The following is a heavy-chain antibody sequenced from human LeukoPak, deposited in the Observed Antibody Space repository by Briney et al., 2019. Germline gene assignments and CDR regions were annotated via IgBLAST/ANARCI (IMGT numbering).Heavy chain of an antibody. Sequence: GGSLRLSCEASGFTFSNYEMNWVRQAPGQGLEWVSYISGSGITVYSADSVQGRFTISRDNAKNSLYLQMSSLRAEDTAIYYCARVRRGYNGYDAFDYWGQGTLVTVSS. CDR3: ARVRRGYNGYDAFDY. CDR1: GFTFSNYE. J-gene: IGHJ4*02. CDR2: ISGSGITV. V-gene: IGHV3-48*03. D-gene: IGHD5-12*01.